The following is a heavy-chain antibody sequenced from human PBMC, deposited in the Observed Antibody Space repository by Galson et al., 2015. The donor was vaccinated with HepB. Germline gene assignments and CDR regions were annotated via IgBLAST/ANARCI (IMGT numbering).Heavy chain of an antibody. D-gene: IGHD2-2*01. Sequence: SLRLSCAASGFTFSSYSMNWVRQAPGKGLEWVSYISSSSSTIYYADSVKGRFTISRDNAKNSLYLQMNSLRAEDTAVYYCARDGSGVPAATFDYWGQGTLVTVSS. CDR3: ARDGSGVPAATFDY. CDR2: ISSSSSTI. J-gene: IGHJ4*02. V-gene: IGHV3-48*01. CDR1: GFTFSSYS.